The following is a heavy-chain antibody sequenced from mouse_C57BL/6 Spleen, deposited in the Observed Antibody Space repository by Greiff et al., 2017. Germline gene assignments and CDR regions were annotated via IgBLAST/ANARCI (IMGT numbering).Heavy chain of an antibody. CDR1: GYTFTSYW. V-gene: IGHV1-50*01. Sequence: QVQLQQPGAELVKPGASVKLSCKASGYTFTSYWMQWVKQRPGQGLEWIGAIDPSDSYTNYNQKFKGKATLTVDTSSSTAYMQLSSLTSEDSAVYYCARGDYSNLFAYWGQGTLVTVAA. CDR2: IDPSDSYT. J-gene: IGHJ3*01. D-gene: IGHD2-5*01. CDR3: ARGDYSNLFAY.